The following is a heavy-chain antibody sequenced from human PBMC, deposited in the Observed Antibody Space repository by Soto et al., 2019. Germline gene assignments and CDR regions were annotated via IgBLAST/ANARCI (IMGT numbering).Heavy chain of an antibody. CDR2: INPNSGVT. D-gene: IGHD5-12*01. Sequence: QVQLVQSGAEVRKPGASVTVSCRSSGDYFNYYYIHWVRQAPAQGLEWIGWINPNSGVTTYAQKFQGWVSMTRDTSIRTVYMQLSRLRSDDTAVYYWARESGGATATLDYYYFYMDVWGTGTTVTVSS. J-gene: IGHJ6*03. V-gene: IGHV1-2*04. CDR1: GDYFNYYY. CDR3: ARESGGATATLDYYYFYMDV.